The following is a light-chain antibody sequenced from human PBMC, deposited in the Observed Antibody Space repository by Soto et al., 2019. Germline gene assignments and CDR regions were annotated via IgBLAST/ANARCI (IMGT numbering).Light chain of an antibody. V-gene: IGKV3-20*01. J-gene: IGKJ3*01. CDR1: QTISSSF. CDR3: HQFGSSPLDT. CDR2: RAS. Sequence: EIVLTQSPGTLSLSPGERATLSCRASQTISSSFLAWYQQKPGQAPRLLIYRASRRAPGIPDRFSGSGSWTDFTLTISRLEPDDFAVYYCHQFGSSPLDTFGPGNKVEIK.